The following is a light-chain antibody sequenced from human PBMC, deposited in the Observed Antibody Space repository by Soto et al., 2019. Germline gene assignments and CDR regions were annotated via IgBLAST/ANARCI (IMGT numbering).Light chain of an antibody. J-gene: IGKJ1*01. Sequence: DIQMTQSPSTLSASVGDRVTITCRASQSISSWLAWYQQKPGKAPRLLIYDASYLERGVPSRFSGSGSGTEFTLTLSDLQPDDLATYDCQQYNSFWTFGQGTKVEI. CDR2: DAS. CDR3: QQYNSFWT. CDR1: QSISSW. V-gene: IGKV1-5*01.